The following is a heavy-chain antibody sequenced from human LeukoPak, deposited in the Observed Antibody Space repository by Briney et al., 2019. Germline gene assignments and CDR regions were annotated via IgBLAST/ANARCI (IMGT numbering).Heavy chain of an antibody. J-gene: IGHJ1*01. CDR1: GFTFISSA. CDR3: AAGTSGRPEYFQH. V-gene: IGHV1-58*02. Sequence: GASVKVSCKASGFTFISSAMQWVRQARGQRLEWIGWIVVGSGNRNYAQKFQERVSITRDMSTGTAYMELSSLRSEDTAVYFCAAGTSGRPEYFQHWGQGTLVTVSS. D-gene: IGHD1-14*01. CDR2: IVVGSGNR.